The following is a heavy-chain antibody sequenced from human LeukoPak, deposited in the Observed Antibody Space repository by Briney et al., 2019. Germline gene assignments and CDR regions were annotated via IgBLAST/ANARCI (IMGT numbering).Heavy chain of an antibody. CDR3: ARGGIAARFAY. J-gene: IGHJ4*02. CDR1: GFTFSSYE. Sequence: GGSLRLSCAASGFTFSSYEMNWVRQAPGRGLEWVSYISSGSSSIFYADSVKGRFTISRDNAKNSLYLQMNSLRVEDTAVYYCARGGIAARFAYWGQGTLVTVSS. V-gene: IGHV3-48*03. D-gene: IGHD6-6*01. CDR2: ISSGSSSI.